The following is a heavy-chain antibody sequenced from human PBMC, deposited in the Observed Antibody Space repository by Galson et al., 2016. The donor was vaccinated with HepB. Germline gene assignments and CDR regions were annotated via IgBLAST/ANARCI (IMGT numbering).Heavy chain of an antibody. Sequence: SLRLSCAASGFTFSSYWMHWVRQAPGKGLVSVSRINNDGSSINYADSVKGRFTSSRDNAKNTLFLQMNSLRAEDTAVYYCARDLVEFCSGSSCQRGGMDVWGQGTTVTVSS. V-gene: IGHV3-74*01. CDR1: GFTFSSYW. CDR3: ARDLVEFCSGSSCQRGGMDV. CDR2: INNDGSSI. J-gene: IGHJ6*02. D-gene: IGHD2-15*01.